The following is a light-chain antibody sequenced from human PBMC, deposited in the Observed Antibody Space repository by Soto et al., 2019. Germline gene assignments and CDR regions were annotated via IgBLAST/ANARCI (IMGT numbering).Light chain of an antibody. V-gene: IGKV3-15*01. CDR3: QEYHSWPA. CDR2: GAS. J-gene: IGKJ1*01. Sequence: EIVMTQSPATLSVSPGERATLSCRASQSVGSDLAWYQQKPGQAPRLLIYGASTRATGIPVRFSGSGYGTEFTLTITSLQSEDSAVYYCQEYHSWPAFGQGTKVDIK. CDR1: QSVGSD.